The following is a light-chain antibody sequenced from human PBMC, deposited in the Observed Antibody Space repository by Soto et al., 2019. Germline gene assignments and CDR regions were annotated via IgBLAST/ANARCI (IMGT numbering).Light chain of an antibody. Sequence: THSAATLSVSPGERATLSCRASQSVSSYLAWYQQKPGQAPRLLIYDASNRAPGLPARMSSSGSAAAVFPITISRVQAEDVVYYCCQRSNSRPTTFGQGTKLDIK. CDR1: QSVSSY. CDR2: DAS. J-gene: IGKJ1*01. V-gene: IGKV3-11*01. CDR3: CQRSNSRPTT.